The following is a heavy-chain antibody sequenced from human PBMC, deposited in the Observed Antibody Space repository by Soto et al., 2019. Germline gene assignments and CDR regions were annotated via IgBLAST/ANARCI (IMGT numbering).Heavy chain of an antibody. J-gene: IGHJ4*02. CDR3: ANLPLYGSGFDC. CDR1: GFTFDDYA. CDR2: ISWNGAAT. V-gene: IGHV3-9*01. Sequence: EVQLVESGGGLVQPGGSLRLSCAASGFTFDDYAIHWVRQAPGKGLEWVSGISWNGAATGYMNSVKGRFSISRDNTKNTLYLQVHSLRSEDTAVYYCANLPLYGSGFDCWGQGTLVTVSS. D-gene: IGHD3-10*01.